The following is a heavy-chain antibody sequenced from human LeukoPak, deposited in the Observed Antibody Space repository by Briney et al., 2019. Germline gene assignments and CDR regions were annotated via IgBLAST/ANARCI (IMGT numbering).Heavy chain of an antibody. Sequence: PSETLSLTCTVPGGSISSSTYYWGWIRQPPGKGLEWIGSIYYSGSTYYNPSLKSRVTISVDASKNQFSLKLSSVTAADTAVYYCARRDWGQYYFDYWGQGTLVTVSS. CDR1: GGSISSSTYY. D-gene: IGHD7-27*01. CDR2: IYYSGST. CDR3: ARRDWGQYYFDY. V-gene: IGHV4-39*01. J-gene: IGHJ4*02.